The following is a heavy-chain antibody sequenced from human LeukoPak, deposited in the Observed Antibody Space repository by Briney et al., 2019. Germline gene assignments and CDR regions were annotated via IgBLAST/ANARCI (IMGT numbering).Heavy chain of an antibody. Sequence: TGGSLRLSCAASGFTFSSYAMHWVRLAPGKGLEWVAVISYDGSNKYYADSVKGRFTISRDNSKNTLYLQMNSLRAEDTAVYYCARTQSYFDYWGQGTLVTVSS. J-gene: IGHJ4*02. V-gene: IGHV3-30-3*01. CDR1: GFTFSSYA. CDR2: ISYDGSNK. CDR3: ARTQSYFDY.